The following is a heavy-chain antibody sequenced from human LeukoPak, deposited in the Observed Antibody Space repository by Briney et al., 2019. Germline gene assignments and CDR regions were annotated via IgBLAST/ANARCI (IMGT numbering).Heavy chain of an antibody. CDR1: GYTFTSYG. V-gene: IGHV1-18*01. CDR3: ARERDYYDSSGYYHSFDY. D-gene: IGHD3-22*01. CDR2: ISAYNGNT. Sequence: GASVKVSCKASGYTFTSYGISWVRQAPGQGLEWMGWISAYNGNTNYAQKLQGRVTMTTDTSTSTAYMELRSLRSDDTAVYYCARERDYYDSSGYYHSFDYWGQGTLATVSS. J-gene: IGHJ4*02.